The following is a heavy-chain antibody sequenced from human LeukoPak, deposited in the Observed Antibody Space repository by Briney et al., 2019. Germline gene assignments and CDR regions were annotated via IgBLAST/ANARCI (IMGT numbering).Heavy chain of an antibody. Sequence: ASVTVSCKASGYRFSRNGISWVRLAPGQGLEWVGWVSTYNSERNYAPRFQGRVTMTADTSTSTAYMELRSLRADDTAVYYCVRDNWNEFDPWGQGTLVTVSS. CDR3: VRDNWNEFDP. J-gene: IGHJ5*02. D-gene: IGHD1-20*01. V-gene: IGHV1-18*01. CDR1: GYRFSRNG. CDR2: VSTYNSER.